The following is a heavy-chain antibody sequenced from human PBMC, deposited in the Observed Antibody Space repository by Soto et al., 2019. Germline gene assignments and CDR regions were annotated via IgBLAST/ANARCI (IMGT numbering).Heavy chain of an antibody. CDR1: GFTFSSYS. J-gene: IGHJ6*02. Sequence: QVQLVESGGGVVQPGRSLRLSCAASGFTFSSYSIHWVRQAPGKGLEWVGVIAYDGNNKYYADSVKGRFTISRDNSKNTLFLQMNSPGAEDMAVYYCARALGGYYGVDVWGQGTSVTVSS. CDR2: IAYDGNNK. CDR3: ARALGGYYGVDV. V-gene: IGHV3-30-3*01.